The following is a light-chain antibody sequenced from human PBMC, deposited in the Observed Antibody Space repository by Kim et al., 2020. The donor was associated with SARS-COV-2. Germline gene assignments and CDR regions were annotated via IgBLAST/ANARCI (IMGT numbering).Light chain of an antibody. CDR2: DVS. V-gene: IGLV2-14*03. CDR1: SSDVGGYNY. Sequence: QSALTQPASMSGSPGQSITISRTGTSSDVGGYNYVSWYQQHPGKAPKLMIYDVSNRPSGVSNRFSGSKSGNTASLTISGLQAEDEADYYCSSYRSNRDVLFGGGTQLTVL. J-gene: IGLJ2*01. CDR3: SSYRSNRDVL.